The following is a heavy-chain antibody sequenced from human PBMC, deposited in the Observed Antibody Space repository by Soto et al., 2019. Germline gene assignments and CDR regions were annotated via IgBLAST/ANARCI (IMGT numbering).Heavy chain of an antibody. CDR1: GFMFSGYW. CDR3: ARDWNGYRDY. Sequence: EVQLVESGGGVVQPGGSLRLSCAASGFMFSGYWMTWVRQAPGKGLEWVANIKQDVSEIYYVDSVRGRFTISRDNVKNSLYLQMNSLRAADTAVYYCARDWNGYRDYWGQGTLVTVSS. V-gene: IGHV3-7*05. J-gene: IGHJ4*02. D-gene: IGHD5-12*01. CDR2: IKQDVSEI.